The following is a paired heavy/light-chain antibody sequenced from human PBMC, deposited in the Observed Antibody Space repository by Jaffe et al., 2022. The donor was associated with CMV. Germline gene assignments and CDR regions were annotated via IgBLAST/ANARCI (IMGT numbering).Light chain of an antibody. CDR1: QSISTY. Sequence: DIQMTQSPSSLSASVGDRVTITCRASQSISTYLNWYQQKPGKAPKLLIFAASGLQSGVPSRFSGSGSGTDFTLTLSSLQPEDFATYYCQQSHSTPRTFGQGTKVEIK. J-gene: IGKJ1*01. CDR2: AAS. CDR3: QQSHSTPRT. V-gene: IGKV1-39*01.
Heavy chain of an antibody. CDR2: INWNGGST. V-gene: IGHV3-20*01. CDR3: ARSGYCSGGSCSDGMDV. J-gene: IGHJ6*02. Sequence: EVQLVESGGGVVRPGGSLRLSCAASGFTFDDYGMNWVRQAPGKGLEWVSGINWNGGSTGYADSVKGRFTISRDNAMNSLYLQMNGLRAEDTALYHCARSGYCSGGSCSDGMDVWGQGTTVTVSS. D-gene: IGHD2-15*01. CDR1: GFTFDDYG.